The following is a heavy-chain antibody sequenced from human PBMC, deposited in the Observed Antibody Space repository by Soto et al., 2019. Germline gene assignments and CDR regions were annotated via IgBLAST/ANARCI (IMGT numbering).Heavy chain of an antibody. CDR3: AHRILRTVFGLVTTTAIYFDF. D-gene: IGHD3-3*01. CDR2: IYWDDDK. Sequence: QITLNESGPTGVKPAETLTLTCTFSGFSLTTSGVGVRWIRQSPGKAPDWLAGIYWDDDKGYSASLKSRLTITTDTSKNQVVLTMASVDPADTATYYCAHRILRTVFGLVTTTAIYFDFWGQGTPVVVSS. J-gene: IGHJ4*02. CDR1: GFSLTTSGVG. V-gene: IGHV2-5*02.